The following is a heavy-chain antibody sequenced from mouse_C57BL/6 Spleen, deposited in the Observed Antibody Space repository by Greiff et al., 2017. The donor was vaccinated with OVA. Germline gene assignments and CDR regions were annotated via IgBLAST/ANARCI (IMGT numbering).Heavy chain of an antibody. Sequence: EVQRVESGGGLVKPGGSLKLSCAASGFTFSDYGMHWVRQAPEKGLEWVAYISSGSSTIYYADTVKGRFTISSDNAKNTLFLQLTSLRSEDTAMYYCARPYYYGSSWGFAYWGQGTLVTVSA. CDR3: ARPYYYGSSWGFAY. V-gene: IGHV5-17*01. CDR2: ISSGSSTI. J-gene: IGHJ3*01. D-gene: IGHD1-1*01. CDR1: GFTFSDYG.